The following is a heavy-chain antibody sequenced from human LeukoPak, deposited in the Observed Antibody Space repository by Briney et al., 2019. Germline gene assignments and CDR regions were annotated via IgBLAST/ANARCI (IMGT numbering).Heavy chain of an antibody. Sequence: GGSLRLSCAASGFTFSSYWMSWVRQAPGKGLEWVANIKQDGSEKYYVDSVKGRFTISRDNSKNTLYLQMNSLRAEDTAVYYCAKDVAATAGYYFDYWGQGTLVSVSS. J-gene: IGHJ4*02. D-gene: IGHD6-13*01. V-gene: IGHV3-7*03. CDR2: IKQDGSEK. CDR3: AKDVAATAGYYFDY. CDR1: GFTFSSYW.